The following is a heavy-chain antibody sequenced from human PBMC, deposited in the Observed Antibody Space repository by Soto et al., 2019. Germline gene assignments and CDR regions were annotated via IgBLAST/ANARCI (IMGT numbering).Heavy chain of an antibody. CDR3: AREDRYSGYDYFDY. D-gene: IGHD5-12*01. CDR1: GFPFSTYP. CDR2: ISSSSNTV. J-gene: IGHJ4*02. Sequence: LRLSCAASGFPFSTYPMNWVRQAPGRGLEWVSYISSSSNTVYYADSVKGRFTISRDNAKSSLYLQMNSLRDEDTAVYYCAREDRYSGYDYFDYWGQGALVTVSS. V-gene: IGHV3-48*02.